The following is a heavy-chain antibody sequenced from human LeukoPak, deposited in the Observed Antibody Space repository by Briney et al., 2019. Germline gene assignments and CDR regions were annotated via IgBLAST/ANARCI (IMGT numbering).Heavy chain of an antibody. CDR2: IKQDGSEK. J-gene: IGHJ4*02. CDR1: GFTFSSYW. Sequence: PGGSLRLSCAASGFTFSSYWMSWVRQAPGKGLEWVANIKQDGSEKYYVDSVKGRFTISRDNAKNSLYLQMNSLRAEDTAVYYYARVQYSSGWRFDYWGQGTLVTVSS. V-gene: IGHV3-7*01. D-gene: IGHD6-19*01. CDR3: ARVQYSSGWRFDY.